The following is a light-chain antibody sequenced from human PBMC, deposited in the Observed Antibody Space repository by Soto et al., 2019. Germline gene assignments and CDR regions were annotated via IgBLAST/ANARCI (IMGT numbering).Light chain of an antibody. Sequence: EIVLTQSPGTLSLSPGERATLSCRASQSVSSNFLAWYQQKPGLAPRLLISGASNRATGIPDRFSGSGPGTDFTLTISRLEPEDFAVYYCQQYAGSSTFGQGTKVDIK. V-gene: IGKV3-20*01. CDR2: GAS. J-gene: IGKJ1*01. CDR3: QQYAGSST. CDR1: QSVSSNF.